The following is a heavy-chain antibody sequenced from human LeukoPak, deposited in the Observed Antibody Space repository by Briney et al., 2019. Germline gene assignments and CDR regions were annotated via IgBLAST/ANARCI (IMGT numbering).Heavy chain of an antibody. CDR2: IYYSGST. Sequence: SETLSLTCTVSGGSISSYYWSWIRQPPGKGLEWIGYIYYSGSTNYNPSLKSRVTISVDTSKNQFSLKLSSVTAADTAVYFCTRVGGYDSWSFDYWGQGTLVTVSS. J-gene: IGHJ4*02. V-gene: IGHV4-59*08. CDR3: TRVGGYDSWSFDY. CDR1: GGSISSYY. D-gene: IGHD5-12*01.